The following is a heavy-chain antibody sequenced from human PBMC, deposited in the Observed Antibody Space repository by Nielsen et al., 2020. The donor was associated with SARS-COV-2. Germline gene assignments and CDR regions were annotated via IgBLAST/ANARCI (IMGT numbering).Heavy chain of an antibody. CDR3: ARAPTIFGVVITTFDY. Sequence: LRLSCTVSGGSISAGYYWSWVRQHRGKGLEWIGYIYYSGSTYYNPSLKSRVTISVDTSKDQFSLKLSSVTAADTAVYYCARAPTIFGVVITTFDYWGQGTLVTVSS. J-gene: IGHJ4*02. CDR2: IYYSGST. D-gene: IGHD3-3*01. V-gene: IGHV4-31*03. CDR1: GGSISAGYY.